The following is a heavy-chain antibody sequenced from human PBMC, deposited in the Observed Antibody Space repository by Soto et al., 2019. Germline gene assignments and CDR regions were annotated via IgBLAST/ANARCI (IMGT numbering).Heavy chain of an antibody. Sequence: SETLSLTCTVSGGSISSGDYYWSWIRQPPGKGLEWIGYIYYSGSTYYNPSLKSRVTISVDTTKNQFSLKLSSVTAADTAVYYCARMTTVYLFDYWGQGTLVTVSS. D-gene: IGHD4-17*01. J-gene: IGHJ4*02. CDR3: ARMTTVYLFDY. CDR2: IYYSGST. CDR1: GGSISSGDYY. V-gene: IGHV4-30-4*01.